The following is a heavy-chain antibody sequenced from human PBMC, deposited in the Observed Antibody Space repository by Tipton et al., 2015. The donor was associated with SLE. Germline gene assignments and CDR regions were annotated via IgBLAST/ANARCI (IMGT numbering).Heavy chain of an antibody. CDR2: IFYTGST. J-gene: IGHJ6*03. Sequence: TLSLTCTVSGGSISSSSYHWGWIRQPPGKGLEWIGYIFYTGSTDCNPSLKSRVAISLDTSKNHFSLNLSSVTAADTAVYYCARGSSGYYSYYYYMDVWGKGTTVTASS. D-gene: IGHD3-3*01. CDR1: GGSISSSSYH. V-gene: IGHV4-61*03. CDR3: ARGSSGYYSYYYYMDV.